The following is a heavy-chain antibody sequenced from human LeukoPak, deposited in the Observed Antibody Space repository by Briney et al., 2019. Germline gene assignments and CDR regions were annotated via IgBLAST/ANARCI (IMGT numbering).Heavy chain of an antibody. CDR3: ARETYSSGWYPVAFDI. V-gene: IGHV4-4*07. D-gene: IGHD6-19*01. CDR1: GGSFSGYY. Sequence: SETLSLTCAVYGGSFSGYYWSWIRQPAGKGLEWIGRIYTSGSTNYNPSLKSRVTMSVDTSKNHFSLKLSSVTAADTAVYFCARETYSSGWYPVAFDIWGQGTMVTVSS. J-gene: IGHJ3*02. CDR2: IYTSGST.